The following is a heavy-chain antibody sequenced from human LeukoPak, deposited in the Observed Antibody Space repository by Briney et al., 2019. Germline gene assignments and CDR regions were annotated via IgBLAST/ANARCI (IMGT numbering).Heavy chain of an antibody. Sequence: GGSLRLSCAASGFTFSSYAMSRVRQAPGKGLEWVSTISDSGGNTYYADSVKGRFTISRDNSKNTLYLQMNSLRAEDTALYYCAKDGFRGDCIGGSCYPFDPWGQGTLVTVSS. CDR1: GFTFSSYA. CDR2: ISDSGGNT. D-gene: IGHD2-15*01. J-gene: IGHJ5*02. CDR3: AKDGFRGDCIGGSCYPFDP. V-gene: IGHV3-23*01.